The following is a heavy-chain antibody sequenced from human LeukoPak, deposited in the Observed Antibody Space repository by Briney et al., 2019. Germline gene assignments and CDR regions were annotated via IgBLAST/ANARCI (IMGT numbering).Heavy chain of an antibody. CDR3: ARKNGPLPWELLGD. V-gene: IGHV4-34*01. CDR1: GGSFSGYY. CDR2: INHSGST. Sequence: SEALSLTCAVYGGSFSGYYWSWIRQPPGKGLEWIGEINHSGSTNYNPSLKSRVTISVDTSKNQFSLKLSSVTAADTAAYYCARKNGPLPWELLGDWGQGTLVTVST. J-gene: IGHJ4*02. D-gene: IGHD1-26*01.